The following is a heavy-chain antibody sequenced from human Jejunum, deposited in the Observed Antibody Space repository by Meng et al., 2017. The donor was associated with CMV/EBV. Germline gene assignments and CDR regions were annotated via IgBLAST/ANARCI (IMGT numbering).Heavy chain of an antibody. CDR2: INADTGHT. J-gene: IGHJ4*02. Sequence: DSVYSFINYVMHWVRQAPGQGLGWVGWINADTGHTGYSQNFQGRVTFSRDTSASTAHMELTSLRSEDTGVYYWAREGAMTGLDLDYWGQGTLVTVSS. D-gene: IGHD3-9*01. CDR3: AREGAMTGLDLDY. V-gene: IGHV1-3*01. CDR1: VYSFINYV.